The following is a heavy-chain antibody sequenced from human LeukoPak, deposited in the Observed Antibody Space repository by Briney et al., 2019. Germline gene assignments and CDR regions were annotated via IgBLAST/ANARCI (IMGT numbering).Heavy chain of an antibody. J-gene: IGHJ4*02. CDR2: IYPGDSDT. V-gene: IGHV5-51*01. Sequence: GESLKIPCKGSGYSFTSYWIGWVRQLPGKGLEWMGIIYPGDSDTRYSPSFQGQVTISADKSISTAYLQWSSLKASDTAMYYCASPASRGGSYTDCWGQGTLVTVSS. CDR3: ASPASRGGSYTDC. CDR1: GYSFTSYW. D-gene: IGHD1-26*01.